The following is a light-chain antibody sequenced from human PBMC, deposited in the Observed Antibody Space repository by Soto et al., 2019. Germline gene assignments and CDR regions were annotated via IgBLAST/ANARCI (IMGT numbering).Light chain of an antibody. Sequence: QSALTQPASVSGSPGQSITISCTGTSSDVGGYNYVSWYQQHPGTAPKLMIYDVSSRPSGVSNRFSGSKSGNTASLTISGLQAEDEADYYCSSYTSSSIVFGTGTKVTVL. CDR2: DVS. CDR3: SSYTSSSIV. J-gene: IGLJ1*01. CDR1: SSDVGGYNY. V-gene: IGLV2-14*01.